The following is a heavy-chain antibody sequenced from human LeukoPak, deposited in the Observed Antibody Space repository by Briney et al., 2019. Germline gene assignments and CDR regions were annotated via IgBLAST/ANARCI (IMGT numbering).Heavy chain of an antibody. CDR1: GFTFSSYG. J-gene: IGHJ4*02. CDR2: ISYDGSNK. Sequence: GRSLRLSCAASGFTFSSYGMHWVRQAPGKGLEWAAVISYDGSNKYYADSVKGRFTISRDNSKNTLYLQMNSLRAEDTAVYYCAKAGYYDSSGYYYFDYWGQGTLVTVSS. CDR3: AKAGYYDSSGYYYFDY. D-gene: IGHD3-22*01. V-gene: IGHV3-30*18.